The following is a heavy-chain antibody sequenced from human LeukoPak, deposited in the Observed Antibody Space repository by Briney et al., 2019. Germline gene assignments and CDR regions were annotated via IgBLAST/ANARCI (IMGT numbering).Heavy chain of an antibody. V-gene: IGHV3-33*01. J-gene: IGHJ4*02. CDR1: GFTFSSYG. Sequence: GGSLRLSCAASGFTFSSYGMHWVRQAPGKGLEWVAVIWYDGSNKYYADSVKGRFTISRDNSKNTLYPQMNSLRAEDTAVYYCAREFGFLEWLSDYWGQGTLVTVSS. CDR3: AREFGFLEWLSDY. D-gene: IGHD3-3*01. CDR2: IWYDGSNK.